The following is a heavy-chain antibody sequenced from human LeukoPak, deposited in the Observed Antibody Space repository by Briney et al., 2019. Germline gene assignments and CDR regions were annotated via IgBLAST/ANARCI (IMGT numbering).Heavy chain of an antibody. D-gene: IGHD2-2*01. J-gene: IGHJ5*02. CDR1: GGSFSGYY. CDR3: ARGRGYCSSTSCRINWFDT. Sequence: PSETLSLTCAVYGGSFSGYYWSWTRQPPGKGLEWIGEINHSGSTNYNPSLKSRVTISVDTSKNQFSLKLSSVTAADTAVYYCARGRGYCSSTSCRINWFDTWGQGTLVTVSS. V-gene: IGHV4-34*01. CDR2: INHSGST.